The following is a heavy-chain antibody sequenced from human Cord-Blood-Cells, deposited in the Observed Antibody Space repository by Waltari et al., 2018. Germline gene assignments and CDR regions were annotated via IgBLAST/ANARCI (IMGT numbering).Heavy chain of an antibody. D-gene: IGHD3-22*01. Sequence: QVQLVQSGAEVKKPGSSVKVSCKASGGTFSSYAISWVRQAPGQGLEWMGSDIPNLGQANYAQKFQGRVTITADESTITAYMELSSLRSEDTAVYYCARRSNYYDSSGYYFDYWGQGTLVTVSS. CDR1: GGTFSSYA. J-gene: IGHJ4*02. CDR3: ARRSNYYDSSGYYFDY. CDR2: DIPNLGQA. V-gene: IGHV1-69*18.